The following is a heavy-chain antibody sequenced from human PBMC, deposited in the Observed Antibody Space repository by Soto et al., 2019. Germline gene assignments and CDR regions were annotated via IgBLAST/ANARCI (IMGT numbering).Heavy chain of an antibody. V-gene: IGHV3-23*01. Sequence: GGSLRLSCAASGFTFSSYAMSWVRQAPGKGLEWVSAISGSGGSTYYADSVKGRFTISRDNSKNTLYLQMNSLRAEDTAVYYCAKDPPRGNIVGATRRGGLDYWGQGTLVTVSS. D-gene: IGHD1-26*01. J-gene: IGHJ4*02. CDR1: GFTFSSYA. CDR3: AKDPPRGNIVGATRRGGLDY. CDR2: ISGSGGST.